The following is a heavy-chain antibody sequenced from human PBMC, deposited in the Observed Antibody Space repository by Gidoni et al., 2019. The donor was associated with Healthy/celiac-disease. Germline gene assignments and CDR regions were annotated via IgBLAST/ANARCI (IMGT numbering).Heavy chain of an antibody. Sequence: QVQLQESGPGLVKPSEILSLTCPVSGGSISSYYWSWIRQPPGKGLEWIGYIYYSGSTNYNPSLESRVTISVDTSKNQFSLKLSSVTAADTAVYYCARGELPYYFDYWGQGTLVTVSS. J-gene: IGHJ4*02. CDR2: IYYSGST. D-gene: IGHD1-7*01. CDR3: ARGELPYYFDY. V-gene: IGHV4-59*01. CDR1: GGSISSYY.